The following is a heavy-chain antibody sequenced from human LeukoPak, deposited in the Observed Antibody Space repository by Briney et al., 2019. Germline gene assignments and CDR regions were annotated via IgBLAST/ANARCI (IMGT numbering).Heavy chain of an antibody. J-gene: IGHJ4*02. V-gene: IGHV4-59*08. D-gene: IGHD1-26*01. Sequence: PSETLSLTCTVSGGSISRYYWSWIRQPPGKGLEWIGYIYYSGSTNYNPSLKSRVTISVDTSKNQFSLKLNPVTAADTAVYYCARHDMDVAGAGLDYFDYWGQGTLVTVSS. CDR3: ARHDMDVAGAGLDYFDY. CDR1: GGSISRYY. CDR2: IYYSGST.